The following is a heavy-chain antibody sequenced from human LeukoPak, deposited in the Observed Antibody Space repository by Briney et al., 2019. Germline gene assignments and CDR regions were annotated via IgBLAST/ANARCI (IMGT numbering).Heavy chain of an antibody. V-gene: IGHV4-34*01. CDR2: INHSGST. D-gene: IGHD3-22*01. CDR3: ARGLYDSSGYYWLDP. Sequence: SETLSLTCAVYGGSFSGYYWCWIRQPPGKGLEWIGEINHSGSTNYNPSLKSRVTISVDTSKNQFSLKLSSVTAADTAVYYCARGLYDSSGYYWLDPWGQGTLVTVSS. J-gene: IGHJ5*02. CDR1: GGSFSGYY.